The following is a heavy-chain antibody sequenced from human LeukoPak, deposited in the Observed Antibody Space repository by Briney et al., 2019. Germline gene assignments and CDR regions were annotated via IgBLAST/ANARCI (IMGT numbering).Heavy chain of an antibody. D-gene: IGHD6-19*01. Sequence: SQTLSLTCAISGDSVPSNSAAWNWIRQSPSRGLEWLGRTYYRSKWYNDYAVSVKSRITINPDTSENQFSLQLNSVTPEDTAVYYCARDMGIAVAGTFDYWGQGTLVTVSS. CDR1: GDSVPSNSAA. CDR3: ARDMGIAVAGTFDY. J-gene: IGHJ4*02. V-gene: IGHV6-1*01. CDR2: TYYRSKWYN.